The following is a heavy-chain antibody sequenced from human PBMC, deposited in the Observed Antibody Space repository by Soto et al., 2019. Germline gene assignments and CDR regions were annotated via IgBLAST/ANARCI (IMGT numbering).Heavy chain of an antibody. V-gene: IGHV1-18*04. CDR2: ISTYDGST. D-gene: IGHD6-13*01. Sequence: ASVKVSCKASGYTFMGFGISWVRQAPGHGLEWMGWISTYDGSTNYGQTIQGTVSVTTDTFTRSAYTELGSLTSYDTAVYYCGTAGYSNSWYEPPPYSYGMDVWGQGTRVT. CDR3: GTAGYSNSWYEPPPYSYGMDV. J-gene: IGHJ6*02. CDR1: GYTFMGFG.